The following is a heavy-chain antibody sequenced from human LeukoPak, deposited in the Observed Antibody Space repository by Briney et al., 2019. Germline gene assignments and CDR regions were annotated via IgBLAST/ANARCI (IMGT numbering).Heavy chain of an antibody. Sequence: GGSLRLSCAASGFTFSSYGMHWVRQAPGKGLEWVAFIRYDGSNKYYADSVKGRFTISRDNSKNTLYLQMNSLRAEDTAVYYCAKVHVIAAAGTEATYYFDYWGQGTLVTVSS. CDR3: AKVHVIAAAGTEATYYFDY. V-gene: IGHV3-30*02. D-gene: IGHD6-13*01. CDR2: IRYDGSNK. J-gene: IGHJ4*02. CDR1: GFTFSSYG.